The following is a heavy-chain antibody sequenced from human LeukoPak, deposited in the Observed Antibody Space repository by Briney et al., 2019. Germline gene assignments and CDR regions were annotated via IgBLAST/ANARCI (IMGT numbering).Heavy chain of an antibody. CDR1: GFTFTSYS. V-gene: IGHV3-48*02. CDR2: ISSSSSTI. J-gene: IGHJ3*02. CDR3: ARTGGSDAFDI. D-gene: IGHD2-15*01. Sequence: GGSLRLSCAASGFTFTSYSMNWVRQAPGKGLEWVSYISSSSSTIYYADSVKGRFTISRDSAKNSLYVQMNSLRDEDTAVYYCARTGGSDAFDIWGQGTMVTVSS.